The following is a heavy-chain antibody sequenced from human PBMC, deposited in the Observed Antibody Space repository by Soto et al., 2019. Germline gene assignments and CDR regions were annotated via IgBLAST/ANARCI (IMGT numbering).Heavy chain of an antibody. CDR1: GFTFSSYW. V-gene: IGHV3-74*01. Sequence: EMPLVESGGGLVQPGGSLRLSCAASGFTFSSYWMHWVRQVPGTRPAWVAHINSDGTTIAYADSAKGRFTISRDNAKNMLYLQMSSLRAEDTAVYYCVRQYSAYDVWGQGTTVTVSS. D-gene: IGHD5-12*01. CDR3: VRQYSAYDV. J-gene: IGHJ3*01. CDR2: INSDGTTI.